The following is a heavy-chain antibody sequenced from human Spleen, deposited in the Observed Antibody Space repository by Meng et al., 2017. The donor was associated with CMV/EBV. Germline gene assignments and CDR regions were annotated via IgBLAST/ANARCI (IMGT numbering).Heavy chain of an antibody. CDR2: IIVIFGTT. V-gene: IGHV1-69*05. J-gene: IGHJ6*02. D-gene: IGHD2-8*01. CDR1: GGTFNNYV. CDR3: ARDLSFTSLYALHI. Sequence: SVKVSCKASGGTFNNYVISWVRQAPGQGLEWMGGIIVIFGTTNYTQKFQGRVTITTDESTSTAYMELSSLTSEDTAVYYCARDLSFTSLYALHIWGQGTTVTVSS.